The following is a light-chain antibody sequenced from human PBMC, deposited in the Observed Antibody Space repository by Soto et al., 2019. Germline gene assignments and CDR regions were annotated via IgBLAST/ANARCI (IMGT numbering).Light chain of an antibody. V-gene: IGLV1-40*01. CDR1: NSNIGAGYD. J-gene: IGLJ3*02. CDR2: GNN. CDR3: QSQDGSLSVSV. Sequence: QSVLTQPPSVSGAPGQRVTISCTGSNSNIGAGYDVNWYQQLPRIAPKLLIYGNNIRPSGVPDRFSGSKFATSAYLTISGLQAEDEAEYYCQSQDGSLSVSVFGGGTKLTVL.